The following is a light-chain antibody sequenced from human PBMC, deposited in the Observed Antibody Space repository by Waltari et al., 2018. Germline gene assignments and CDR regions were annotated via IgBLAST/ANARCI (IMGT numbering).Light chain of an antibody. CDR1: SSDVGAYNY. Sequence: QSALTQPRSVSGSPGQSVTISCTGTSSDVGAYNYVSWYQHHPGKPPKLMIYDVNKRPSGVPDRFSGSKSGTTASLTISGLQAEDEADYHCCSYAGSSLHYVFGTVTKVIVL. J-gene: IGLJ1*01. CDR2: DVN. V-gene: IGLV2-11*01. CDR3: CSYAGSSLHYV.